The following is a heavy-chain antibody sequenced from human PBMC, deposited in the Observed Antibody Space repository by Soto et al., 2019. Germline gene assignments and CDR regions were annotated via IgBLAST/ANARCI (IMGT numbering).Heavy chain of an antibody. D-gene: IGHD5-12*01. J-gene: IGHJ6*02. CDR3: ARARVAGYPLYYYGLDV. CDR1: GGTFSSYA. CDR2: IIPIFGTA. Sequence: SVKVSWKASGGTFSSYAISWVRQAPGQGLEWMGGIIPIFGTANYAQKFQGRVTITADESTSTAYMELSSLRSEDTAVYYCARARVAGYPLYYYGLDVWGQATTVTVSS. V-gene: IGHV1-69*13.